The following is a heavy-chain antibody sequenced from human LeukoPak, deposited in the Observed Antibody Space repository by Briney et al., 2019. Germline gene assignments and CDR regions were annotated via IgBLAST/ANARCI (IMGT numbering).Heavy chain of an antibody. V-gene: IGHV3-23*01. D-gene: IGHD3-10*02. J-gene: IGHJ4*02. Sequence: PGGSLRLSSVDSGFTFSSYAMSCVRQVPGKGLEWVSGISDNGGSTYYADSVKGRFTISRDNSKNTLYLQMNSLRVEDTAIYYCASRQGLGWHYVNWGQGTLVTVSS. CDR2: ISDNGGST. CDR1: GFTFSSYA. CDR3: ASRQGLGWHYVN.